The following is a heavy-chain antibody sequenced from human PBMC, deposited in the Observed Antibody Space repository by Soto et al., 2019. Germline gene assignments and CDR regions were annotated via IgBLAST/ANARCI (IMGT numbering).Heavy chain of an antibody. CDR2: IIPIFGTA. Sequence: QVQLVQSGAEVKKPGSSVKVSCKASGGTFSSYAISWVRHAPGQGLEWMGGIIPIFGTANYAQKFQDRVTITADESTSTAYMELSSLRAEDTAVYYCARERVVAAAIPQNYYYYGMAVWVKGTTVTVYS. V-gene: IGHV1-69*01. J-gene: IGHJ6*04. CDR3: ARERVVAAAIPQNYYYYGMAV. CDR1: GGTFSSYA. D-gene: IGHD2-2*02.